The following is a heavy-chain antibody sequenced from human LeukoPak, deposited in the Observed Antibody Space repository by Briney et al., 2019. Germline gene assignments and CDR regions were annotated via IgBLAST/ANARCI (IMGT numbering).Heavy chain of an antibody. CDR3: ARGLTAMVIFDAFDI. CDR1: GFTFSSYW. Sequence: GGSLRLSCAASGFTFSSYWMSWVRQAPGKGLEWVANIKQDGSEKYYVDSVKGRFTISRDNAKNSLYLQMNSLRAEDTAVYYCARGLTAMVIFDAFDIWGQGTMVTVSS. D-gene: IGHD5-18*01. V-gene: IGHV3-7*01. CDR2: IKQDGSEK. J-gene: IGHJ3*02.